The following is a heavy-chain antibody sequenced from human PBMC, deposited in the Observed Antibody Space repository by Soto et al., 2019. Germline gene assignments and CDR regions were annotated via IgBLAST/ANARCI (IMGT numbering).Heavy chain of an antibody. Sequence: ASVKASCKASGYTFTSSGISWVRQAPGQGLEWMGWISAYNGNTNYAQKLQGRVTMTTDTSTSTAYMELRSLRSDDTAVYYCARDSGIGVYFGSGSHNCLDPWGQGTLVTGS. V-gene: IGHV1-18*01. CDR2: ISAYNGNT. CDR3: ARDSGIGVYFGSGSHNCLDP. D-gene: IGHD3-10*01. CDR1: GYTFTSSG. J-gene: IGHJ5*02.